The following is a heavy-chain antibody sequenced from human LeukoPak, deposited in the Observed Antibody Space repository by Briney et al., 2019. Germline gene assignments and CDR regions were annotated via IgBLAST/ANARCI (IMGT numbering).Heavy chain of an antibody. Sequence: GGPWRPPWEPPGFPFSSIWMTWVAQAPGKGLEGVANIKQDGSEKYYVDSVKGRFTISRDNAKNSLYLQMNSLRAEDTAVYYCARSPVLQLELLDYWGQGTLVTVSS. CDR2: IKQDGSEK. V-gene: IGHV3-7*01. CDR1: GFPFSSIW. CDR3: ARSPVLQLELLDY. D-gene: IGHD1-7*01. J-gene: IGHJ4*02.